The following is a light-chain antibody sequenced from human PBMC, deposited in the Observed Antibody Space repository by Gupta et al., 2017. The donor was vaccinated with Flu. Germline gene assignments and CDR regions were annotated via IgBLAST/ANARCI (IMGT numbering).Light chain of an antibody. CDR3: QQYNTYPYA. CDR1: QTVSTL. CDR2: EAS. J-gene: IGKJ2*01. Sequence: DIKLTQSPSTLSASIGDRVTITCRASQTVSTLLAWYQQKPGKAPKLLIYEASKLHSGVPSRFSGSGSGTQFTLTINSLQPGDFATYYCQQYNTYPYAFGQGTNLAIK. V-gene: IGKV1-5*03.